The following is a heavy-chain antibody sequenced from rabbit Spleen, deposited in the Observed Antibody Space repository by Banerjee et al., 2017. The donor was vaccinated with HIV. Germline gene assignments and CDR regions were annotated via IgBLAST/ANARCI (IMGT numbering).Heavy chain of an antibody. D-gene: IGHD4-2*01. CDR1: GFDLNTYG. CDR3: AREVLYAVYAGFGDATIYYFDL. CDR2: IGAGSSGST. Sequence: QEQLKESGGGLVQPGGSLKLSCKASGFDLNTYGVSWVRQAPGKGLEWIACIGAGSSGSTYYASWANGRFTISKTSSTTVTLQLTSLTAADTATYFCAREVLYAVYAGFGDATIYYFDLWGPGTLVTVS. J-gene: IGHJ4*01. V-gene: IGHV1S45*01.